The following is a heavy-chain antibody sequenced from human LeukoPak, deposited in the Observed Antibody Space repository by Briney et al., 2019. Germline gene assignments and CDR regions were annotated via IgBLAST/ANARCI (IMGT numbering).Heavy chain of an antibody. Sequence: GGSLRLSCAASGFTFSSFEMIWVRQAPGKGLEWVSHISSSGTIIYYTDSVKGRFTVSRDNAKNSLHLQMNSLRAEDTAVYYCARDGSGTTNFDYWGQGTLVTVSS. CDR2: ISSSGTII. J-gene: IGHJ4*02. D-gene: IGHD3-10*01. V-gene: IGHV3-48*03. CDR3: ARDGSGTTNFDY. CDR1: GFTFSSFE.